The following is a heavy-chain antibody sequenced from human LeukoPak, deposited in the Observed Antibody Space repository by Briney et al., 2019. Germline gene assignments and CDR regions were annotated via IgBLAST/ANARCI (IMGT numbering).Heavy chain of an antibody. J-gene: IGHJ4*02. CDR3: ASNSVAGKVLVFDY. Sequence: SQTLSLTCTVSGGSISSGGYYWSWIRQHPGKGLEWIGYIYYSGSTYYNPSLKRRVTISVDTSKNQFSLKLSSVTAADTAVYYCASNSVAGKVLVFDYWGQGTLVTVSS. V-gene: IGHV4-31*03. CDR1: GGSISSGGYY. D-gene: IGHD6-19*01. CDR2: IYYSGST.